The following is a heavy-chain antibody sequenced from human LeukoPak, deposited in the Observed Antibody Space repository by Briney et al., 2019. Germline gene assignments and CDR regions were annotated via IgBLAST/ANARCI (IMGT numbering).Heavy chain of an antibody. J-gene: IGHJ5*02. CDR1: GYTFTGYY. D-gene: IGHD2-21*01. V-gene: IGHV1-2*02. CDR2: INPNSGGT. CDR3: ARDLLKYCGGDCLTPIWFDP. Sequence: ASVKVSCKASGYTFTGYYMHWVRLAPGQGLEWMGWINPNSGGTNYAQKFQGRVTMTRDTSISTAYMELSRLRSDDTAVYYCARDLLKYCGGDCLTPIWFDPWGQGTLVTVSS.